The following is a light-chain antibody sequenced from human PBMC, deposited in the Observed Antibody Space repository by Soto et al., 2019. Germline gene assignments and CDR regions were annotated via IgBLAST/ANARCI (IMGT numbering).Light chain of an antibody. J-gene: IGLJ1*01. Sequence: QSVLTQPASVSGSPGQSITISCTGTSSDVGSYNLVSWYQQHPGKAPKLMIYGVNKRPSGVSNRFSGSKSGNTASLTISGRQAEDEADYYCCSYAGISTFYVFGTWTKLTVL. CDR2: GVN. CDR3: CSYAGISTFYV. CDR1: SSDVGSYNL. V-gene: IGLV2-23*02.